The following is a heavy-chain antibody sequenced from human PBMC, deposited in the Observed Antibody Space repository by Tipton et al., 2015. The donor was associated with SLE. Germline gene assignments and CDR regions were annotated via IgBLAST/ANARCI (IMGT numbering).Heavy chain of an antibody. CDR1: GGSISSSSYY. Sequence: TLSLTCTVSGGSISSSSYYWGWIRQPPGKGLEWIGSIYYSGSTYYNPSLKSRVTISVDKSKNQFSLKLSSVTAADTAVYYCASRSSSGWSSPEYFQHWGQGTLVTVSS. J-gene: IGHJ1*01. CDR3: ASRSSSGWSSPEYFQH. V-gene: IGHV4-39*07. D-gene: IGHD6-19*01. CDR2: IYYSGST.